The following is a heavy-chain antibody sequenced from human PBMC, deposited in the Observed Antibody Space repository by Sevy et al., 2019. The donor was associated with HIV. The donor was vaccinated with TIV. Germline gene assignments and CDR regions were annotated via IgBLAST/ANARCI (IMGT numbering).Heavy chain of an antibody. J-gene: IGHJ6*02. CDR2: IKQDGSEK. D-gene: IGHD2-2*01. V-gene: IGHV3-7*01. Sequence: GGSLRLSCAASGFTFSSYWMSWVRQAPGKGLEWVANIKQDGSEKYYVDSVKGRFTISRDNAKNSLYLQMNSLRAEDTAGYYCARGAREYCISTSCYYYGMDVWGQGTTVTVSS. CDR1: GFTFSSYW. CDR3: ARGAREYCISTSCYYYGMDV.